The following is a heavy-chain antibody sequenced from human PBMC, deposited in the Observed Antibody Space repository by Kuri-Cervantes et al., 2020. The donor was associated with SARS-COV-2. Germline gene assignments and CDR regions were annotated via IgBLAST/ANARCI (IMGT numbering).Heavy chain of an antibody. CDR2: ISSSSSTI. Sequence: GESLKISCAASGFTFSSYSMNWVRQAPGKGLEWVSYISSSSSTIYYADSVKDRFTISRDNAKNSLYLQMNSLRDEDTAVYYCARVGPRGTGIAVAGYWYFDLWGRGTLVTVSS. CDR1: GFTFSSYS. V-gene: IGHV3-48*02. D-gene: IGHD6-19*01. J-gene: IGHJ2*01. CDR3: ARVGPRGTGIAVAGYWYFDL.